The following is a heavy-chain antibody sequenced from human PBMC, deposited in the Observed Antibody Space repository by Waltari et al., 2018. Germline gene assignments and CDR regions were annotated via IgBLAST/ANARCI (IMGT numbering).Heavy chain of an antibody. Sequence: EVQMVESGGGLVQPGGSLRLSCAASGFTFSSSWMTWVRQAPGKGLEWVANIKQDGSENYYVDSVKGRFTISRDDAKNSLYLQMNSLRNEDTAVYFCARVFVYGANSGKRPMDVWGKGTTVTVSS. J-gene: IGHJ6*03. CDR2: IKQDGSEN. V-gene: IGHV3-7*01. D-gene: IGHD4-17*01. CDR1: GFTFSSSW. CDR3: ARVFVYGANSGKRPMDV.